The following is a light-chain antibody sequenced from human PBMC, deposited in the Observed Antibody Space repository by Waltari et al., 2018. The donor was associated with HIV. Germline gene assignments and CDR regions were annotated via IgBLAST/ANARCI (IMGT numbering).Light chain of an antibody. CDR1: QSLLYRSGDYY. CDR2: LGS. CDR3: MQGLQTPT. Sequence: VMTQSPLALAVTPGEPASTSCRSSQSLLYRSGDYYLDWYLQKPGQSPQLLIYLGSKRASGVPARISGSGSGTDFTLRISRVEAEDVGIYYCMQGLQTPTFGQGTRLEIK. V-gene: IGKV2-28*01. J-gene: IGKJ5*01.